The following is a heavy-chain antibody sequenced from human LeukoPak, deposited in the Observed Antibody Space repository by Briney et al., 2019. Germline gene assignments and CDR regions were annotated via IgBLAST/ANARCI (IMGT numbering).Heavy chain of an antibody. D-gene: IGHD6-13*01. CDR2: ISSSGSTI. CDR1: GFTFSDYY. J-gene: IGHJ4*02. V-gene: IGHV3-11*04. Sequence: GGSLRLSCAASGFTFSDYYMSWIRQAPGKGPEWVSYISSSGSTIYYADSVEGRFTISRDNAKNSLYLQMNSLRAEDTAVYFCARGWGIAAAGTDFDYWGQGTLVTVSS. CDR3: ARGWGIAAAGTDFDY.